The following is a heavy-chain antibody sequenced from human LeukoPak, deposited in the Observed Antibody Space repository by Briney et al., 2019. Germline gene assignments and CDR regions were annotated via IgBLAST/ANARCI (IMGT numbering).Heavy chain of an antibody. CDR3: ARMGELSPFDF. CDR1: GGPFNTYS. Sequence: SVKVSCKXSGGPFNTYSVNWVRQSPGQGLEWMGALLPIFGSPNYAQEFQGRVTITADESTTTAYMELSSLRSDDTAVYYSARMGELSPFDFWGQGTLVTVSS. V-gene: IGHV1-69*13. CDR2: LLPIFGSP. J-gene: IGHJ4*02. D-gene: IGHD3-16*02.